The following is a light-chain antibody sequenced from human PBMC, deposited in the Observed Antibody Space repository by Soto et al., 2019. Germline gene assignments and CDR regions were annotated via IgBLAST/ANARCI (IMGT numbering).Light chain of an antibody. J-gene: IGKJ1*01. CDR3: QYYNNWPSWS. CDR2: DAS. CDR1: QSVSNN. V-gene: IGKV3-15*01. Sequence: EIVMTQSPATLSASPGERITLSCRASQSVSNNLAWYQQKPGQAPRLLIYDASTRATGIPARFSGSGSGTEFTFTISSLQSEDFAVYYCQYYNNWPSWSFGQGTKVEIK.